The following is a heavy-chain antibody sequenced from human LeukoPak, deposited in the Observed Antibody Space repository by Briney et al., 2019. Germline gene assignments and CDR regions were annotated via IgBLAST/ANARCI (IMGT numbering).Heavy chain of an antibody. CDR1: GFTFSDSA. CDR2: IRDKGYGHAT. V-gene: IGHV3-73*01. Sequence: GGSLKLSCAASGFTFSDSAIHWVRQASGKGLEWVGRIRDKGYGHATAYAASVKGRFTLSRDDSKNTAYLQMNSLKTEDTALYYCTTPNEGNWFDPWGQGALVTVSS. J-gene: IGHJ5*02. CDR3: TTPNEGNWFDP. D-gene: IGHD2-8*01.